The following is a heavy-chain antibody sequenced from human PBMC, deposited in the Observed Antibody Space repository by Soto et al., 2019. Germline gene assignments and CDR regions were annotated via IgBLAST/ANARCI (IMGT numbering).Heavy chain of an antibody. D-gene: IGHD1-26*01. V-gene: IGHV1-69*12. J-gene: IGHJ6*02. Sequence: QVQLVQSGAEVKKPGSSVKVSCRASGGTFSSHTISWVRQAPGQGLEWMGGIMPMFGVTNYARKFQGRLTMTATESTTTAYMEVSSLTSEDTAVYYCAGEGVTTSMSLPWMGYHYYGLDVWGQGTTVIVSS. CDR2: IMPMFGVT. CDR1: GGTFSSHT. CDR3: AGEGVTTSMSLPWMGYHYYGLDV.